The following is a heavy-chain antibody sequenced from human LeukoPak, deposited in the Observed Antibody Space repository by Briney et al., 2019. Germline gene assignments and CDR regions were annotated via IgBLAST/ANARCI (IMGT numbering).Heavy chain of an antibody. CDR1: GFTFSTYW. CDR2: IHSDGSSI. Sequence: PGGSLRLSCAASGFTFSTYWMHWVRQVPGKGLVWVSRIHSDGSSINYADAVKGRFTISRDNAKNTLYLQMSSLRAEDTAVYYCARVAGGSNSPVDCWGQGTLVTVSS. J-gene: IGHJ4*02. D-gene: IGHD2/OR15-2a*01. CDR3: ARVAGGSNSPVDC. V-gene: IGHV3-74*01.